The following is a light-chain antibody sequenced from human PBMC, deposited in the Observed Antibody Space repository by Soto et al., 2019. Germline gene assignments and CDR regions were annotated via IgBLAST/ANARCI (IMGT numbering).Light chain of an antibody. CDR1: PSISNY. Sequence: DMQMTQSPSSLSASAGDRVTITCRASPSISNYLNWYQQEAGKAPKLLIYAASSLQSGVPSRFSGSGSGTDFTLTINSLQPEDFATYYCQQYYSTPTWTFGQGTKVDIK. J-gene: IGKJ1*01. CDR3: QQYYSTPTWT. V-gene: IGKV1-39*01. CDR2: AAS.